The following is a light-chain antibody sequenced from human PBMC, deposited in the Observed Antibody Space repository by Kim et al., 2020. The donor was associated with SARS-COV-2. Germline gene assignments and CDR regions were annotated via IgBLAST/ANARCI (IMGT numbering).Light chain of an antibody. Sequence: YELTQPPSVSVSPGQTASITCSGDKLGDKYAFWYQQKPGHSPVLVIYQDNKRPSGIPERFSGSNSANTATLTISGTQAMDEADYYCQAWDRSTAVFGGGT. CDR3: QAWDRSTAV. CDR2: QDN. CDR1: KLGDKY. J-gene: IGLJ2*01. V-gene: IGLV3-1*01.